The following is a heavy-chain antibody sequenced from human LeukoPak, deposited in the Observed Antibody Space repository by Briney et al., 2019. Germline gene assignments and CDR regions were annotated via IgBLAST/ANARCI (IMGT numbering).Heavy chain of an antibody. CDR1: GFTFSTYW. D-gene: IGHD3-9*01. CDR2: IKQDGSEK. J-gene: IGHJ4*02. CDR3: ARHFGWLDRGYYFDY. V-gene: IGHV3-7*01. Sequence: GGSLRLSCAASGFTFSTYWMSWVRQAPGKGLEWVANIKQDGSEKYYVDSVKGRFTISRDNAKNSLYLQMNSLRAEDTAVYYCARHFGWLDRGYYFDYWGQGTLVTVSS.